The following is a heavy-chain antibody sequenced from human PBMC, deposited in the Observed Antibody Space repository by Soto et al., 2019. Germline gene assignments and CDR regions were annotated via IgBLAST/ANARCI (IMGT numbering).Heavy chain of an antibody. Sequence: PSETLSLTCAVSGGSISSCGYSWGWIRQPPGKGLEWIGYIYHSGSTYYNPSLKSRVTISVDRSKNQFSLKLSSVTAADTAVYYCARRASSSWYGYFDYWGQGTLVTVSS. D-gene: IGHD6-13*01. CDR2: IYHSGST. J-gene: IGHJ4*02. CDR1: GGSISSCGYS. V-gene: IGHV4-30-2*01. CDR3: ARRASSSWYGYFDY.